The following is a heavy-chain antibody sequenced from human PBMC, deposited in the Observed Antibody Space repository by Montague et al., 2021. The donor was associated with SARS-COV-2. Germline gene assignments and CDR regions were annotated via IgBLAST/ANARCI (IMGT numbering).Heavy chain of an antibody. V-gene: IGHV4-4*02. Sequence: SETLSLTCAVSGDSIMTTDCWSWVRQPPGRGLEWIGEIYQGASTNYNPSLKSRVTISVDTPKNQFSLKLMSVTAADTAVYYCARGERGAWYNHYFDYWGQGALVTVSS. CDR1: GDSIMTTDC. D-gene: IGHD6-19*01. CDR2: IYQGAST. CDR3: ARGERGAWYNHYFDY. J-gene: IGHJ4*02.